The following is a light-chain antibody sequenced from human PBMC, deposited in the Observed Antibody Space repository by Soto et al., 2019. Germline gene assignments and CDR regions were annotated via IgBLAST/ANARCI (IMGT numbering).Light chain of an antibody. V-gene: IGKV3-15*01. CDR3: QQYNNWPRT. J-gene: IGKJ3*01. Sequence: DIVLTQSPGTLSLSPGEIATLSCRASQSVSSNHLAWYQQKPGQAPRLLIYGASTRATGIPARFSGSGSGTEFTLTISSLQSEDFAVYYCQQYNNWPRTFGPGTKVDIK. CDR1: QSVSSN. CDR2: GAS.